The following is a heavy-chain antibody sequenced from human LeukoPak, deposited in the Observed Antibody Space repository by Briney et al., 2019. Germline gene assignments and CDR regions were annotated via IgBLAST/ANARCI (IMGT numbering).Heavy chain of an antibody. CDR2: IIPIFGTA. D-gene: IGHD3-22*01. J-gene: IGHJ4*02. CDR3: ARDRDDSSGYYSHFDY. V-gene: IGHV1-69*13. CDR1: GGTFSSYA. Sequence: ASAKVSCKASGGTFSSYAISWVRQAPGQGLEWMGGIIPIFGTANYAQKFQGRVTITADESTSTAYMELSSLRSEDTAVYYCARDRDDSSGYYSHFDYWGQGTLVTVSS.